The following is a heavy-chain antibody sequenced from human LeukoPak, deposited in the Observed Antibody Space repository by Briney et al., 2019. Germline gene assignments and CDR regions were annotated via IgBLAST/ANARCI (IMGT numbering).Heavy chain of an antibody. CDR3: ARARDPARPLHYYYMDV. J-gene: IGHJ6*03. Sequence: GSLRLSCAASGFTFSDYYMSWIRQTPGKGLEWISYIRSSGSTLYYADSVKGRFTISRDNAKNSLYLQMNSLRAEDTAVYYCARARDPARPLHYYYMDVWGKGTTVTVSS. D-gene: IGHD6-6*01. CDR2: IRSSGSTL. CDR1: GFTFSDYY. V-gene: IGHV3-11*04.